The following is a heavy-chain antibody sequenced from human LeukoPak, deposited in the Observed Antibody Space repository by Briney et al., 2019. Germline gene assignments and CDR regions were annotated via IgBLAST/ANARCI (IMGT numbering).Heavy chain of an antibody. CDR1: GFTFSSYG. J-gene: IGHJ4*02. V-gene: IGHV3-30*18. CDR2: ISYDGSNK. CDR3: AKGGPHIVVVTALDY. D-gene: IGHD2-21*02. Sequence: GRSLRLSCAASGFTFSSYGMHWARQAPGKGLEWVAVISYDGSNKYYADSVKGRFTISRDNSKNTLYLQMNSLRAEDTAVYYCAKGGPHIVVVTALDYWGQGTLVTVSS.